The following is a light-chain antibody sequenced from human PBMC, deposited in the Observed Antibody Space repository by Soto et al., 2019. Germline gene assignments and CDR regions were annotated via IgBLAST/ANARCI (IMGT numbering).Light chain of an antibody. Sequence: QSLLTQPPSASATPGQRVTISCSGSNSNIGTNTVNWYQQLPGTAPRLLIYTNNQRPSGVPQRFSGSKTGTSASLAIGGLQSEDGADYYCAAWDDSLNEGVFGGGTKVTVL. CDR1: NSNIGTNT. CDR3: AAWDDSLNEGV. V-gene: IGLV1-44*01. J-gene: IGLJ2*01. CDR2: TNN.